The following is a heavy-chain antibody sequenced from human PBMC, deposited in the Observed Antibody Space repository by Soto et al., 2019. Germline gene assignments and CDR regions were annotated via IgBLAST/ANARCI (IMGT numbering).Heavy chain of an antibody. CDR1: GGSISSYY. J-gene: IGHJ4*02. D-gene: IGHD3-22*01. V-gene: IGHV4-59*01. Sequence: SETLSLTCTVSGGSISSYYWSWIRQPPGKGLEWIGYIYYSGSTNYNPSLKSRVTISVDTSKNQFSLKLSSVTAADTAVYYCATGHYYDSSGYYPLFDYWGQGTLVTVSS. CDR3: ATGHYYDSSGYYPLFDY. CDR2: IYYSGST.